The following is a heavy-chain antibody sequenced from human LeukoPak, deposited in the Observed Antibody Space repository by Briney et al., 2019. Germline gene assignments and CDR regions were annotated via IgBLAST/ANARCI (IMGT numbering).Heavy chain of an antibody. CDR1: GYTFTGYY. D-gene: IGHD3-3*01. J-gene: IGHJ4*02. CDR3: ARDLDLREGGIDY. Sequence: ASVKVSCKASGYTFTGYYMHWVRQAPGQGLGWMGWINPNSGGTNYAQKFQGRVTMTRDTSISTACMELSRLRSDDTAVYYCARDLDLREGGIDYWGQGTLVTVSS. CDR2: INPNSGGT. V-gene: IGHV1-2*02.